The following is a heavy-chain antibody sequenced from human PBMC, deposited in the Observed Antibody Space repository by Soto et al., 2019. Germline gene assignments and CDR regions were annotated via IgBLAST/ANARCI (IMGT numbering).Heavy chain of an antibody. CDR1: GYSFTSYW. D-gene: IGHD3-10*01. J-gene: IGHJ3*02. Sequence: ESLKISCKGSGYSFTSYWISWVRQIPGKGLEWMGRIDPSDSYTNYSPSFQGHVTISADKSISTAYLQWSSLKASDTAMYYCARRRGSGSYPRAFDIWGQGTMVTVSS. CDR3: ARRRGSGSYPRAFDI. V-gene: IGHV5-10-1*01. CDR2: IDPSDSYT.